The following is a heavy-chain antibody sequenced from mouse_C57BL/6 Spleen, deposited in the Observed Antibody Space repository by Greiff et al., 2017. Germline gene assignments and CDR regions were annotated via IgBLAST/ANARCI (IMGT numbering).Heavy chain of an antibody. CDR2: IDPENGDT. V-gene: IGHV14-4*01. J-gene: IGHJ3*01. Sequence: DVQLQESGAELVRPGASVKLSCTASGFNIKDDYMHWVKQRPEQGLEWIGWIDPENGDTEYASKFQGQATITADTSSNTAYLQLSSLTSEDTAVYYCTTDYGSRFAYWGQGTLVTVSA. CDR3: TTDYGSRFAY. CDR1: GFNIKDDY. D-gene: IGHD1-1*01.